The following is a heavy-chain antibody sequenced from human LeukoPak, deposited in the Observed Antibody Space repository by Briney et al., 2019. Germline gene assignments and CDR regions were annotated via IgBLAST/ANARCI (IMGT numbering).Heavy chain of an antibody. D-gene: IGHD3-10*01. CDR2: IINSGGTI. V-gene: IGHV3-48*02. Sequence: GGSLRLSCAASGFTFSIHGMNWVRQAPGKGLEWVSYIINSGGTIYYTDSVQGRFTISRDNGRNSLFLQMNSLRDEDTAVYYCARVGRGVYGMDVWGQGTTVTVSS. CDR1: GFTFSIHG. J-gene: IGHJ6*02. CDR3: ARVGRGVYGMDV.